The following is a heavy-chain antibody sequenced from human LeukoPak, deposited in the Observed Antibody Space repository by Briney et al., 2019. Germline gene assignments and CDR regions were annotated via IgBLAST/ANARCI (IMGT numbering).Heavy chain of an antibody. CDR2: ISAYNGNT. CDR3: ARIRYYDILTDYYYYYMDV. J-gene: IGHJ6*03. D-gene: IGHD3-9*01. CDR1: GYTFTSYG. V-gene: IGHV1-18*01. Sequence: ASVKVSCKASGYTFTSYGISWVRQAPGQGLEWMGWISAYNGNTNYAQKLQGRVTMTTDTSTSTAYMELRSLRSDDTAVYYCARIRYYDILTDYYYYYMDVWGKGTTVTISS.